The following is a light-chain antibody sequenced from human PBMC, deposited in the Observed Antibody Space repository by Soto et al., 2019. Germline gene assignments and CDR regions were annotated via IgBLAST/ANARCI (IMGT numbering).Light chain of an antibody. V-gene: IGKV3-20*01. CDR2: GAS. Sequence: EIVLTQSPGTLSLSPGERATLSCRASQSVSSNYLAWYQQKPGQAPRLLIYGASSWATGIPDRFSGSGSGTDFTLTISRLEPEDFAVYYCQQYVSSPRTFGQGTRVEIK. CDR1: QSVSSNY. CDR3: QQYVSSPRT. J-gene: IGKJ1*01.